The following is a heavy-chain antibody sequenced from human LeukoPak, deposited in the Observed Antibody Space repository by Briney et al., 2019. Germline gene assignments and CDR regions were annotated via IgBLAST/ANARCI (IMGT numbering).Heavy chain of an antibody. D-gene: IGHD1-26*01. CDR2: IYYTGRT. CDR1: VGSISSSSYY. V-gene: IGHV4-39*01. J-gene: IGHJ4*02. Sequence: SETLSLTCTVSVGSISSSSYYWGWIRQPPGKGLGWIGSIYYTGRTYYNPSLKSRVTISVDTSKNQSSLKLSSVPAADTAVYYCARGRSGSLDYWGQGTLVTVSS. CDR3: ARGRSGSLDY.